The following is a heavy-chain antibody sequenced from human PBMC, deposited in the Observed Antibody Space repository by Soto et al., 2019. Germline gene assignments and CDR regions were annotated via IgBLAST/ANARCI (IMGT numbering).Heavy chain of an antibody. CDR3: ASGFGRFNY. D-gene: IGHD3-10*01. Sequence: EVQLLESGGGLVQPGGSLRLSCGVSGFTFNDFEMNWVRQAPGKGPEWLAYIDGSGATKKYADSVRGRFTISRDNPNNSLFLQMSSLSAADTAIYYCASGFGRFNYWCQGTLVSVSS. CDR1: GFTFNDFE. CDR2: IDGSGATK. V-gene: IGHV3-48*03. J-gene: IGHJ4*02.